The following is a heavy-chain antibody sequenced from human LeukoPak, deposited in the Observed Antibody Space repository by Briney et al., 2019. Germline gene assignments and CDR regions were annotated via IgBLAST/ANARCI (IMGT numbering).Heavy chain of an antibody. Sequence: ASVKVSCKASGYTFTGYYIHWVRQAPGQGLEWMGWINPNSGGTNYAQKFQGRVTMTRDTSISTAYMELTRLRSDDTAVYYCARLGSPGYSSSWAYFDYWGQGTLVTVSS. V-gene: IGHV1-2*02. D-gene: IGHD6-13*01. CDR3: ARLGSPGYSSSWAYFDY. J-gene: IGHJ4*02. CDR2: INPNSGGT. CDR1: GYTFTGYY.